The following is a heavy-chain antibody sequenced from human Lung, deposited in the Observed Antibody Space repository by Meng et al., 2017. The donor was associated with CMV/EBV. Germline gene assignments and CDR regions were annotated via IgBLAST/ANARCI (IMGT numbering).Heavy chain of an antibody. CDR1: GYTFTSYG. D-gene: IGHD3-10*01. Sequence: SVXVSXXASGYTFTSYGISWVRQAPGQGLEWMGWISAYNGNTNYAQKFQGRVIMTTDTFTSTAYMELRSLRSDDTAVYYCARDWELVTHGVDYWGQGTLVTVSS. V-gene: IGHV1-18*01. CDR2: ISAYNGNT. J-gene: IGHJ4*02. CDR3: ARDWELVTHGVDY.